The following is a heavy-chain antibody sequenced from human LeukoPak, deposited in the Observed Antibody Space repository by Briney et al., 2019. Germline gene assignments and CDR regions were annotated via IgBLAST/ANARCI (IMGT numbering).Heavy chain of an antibody. J-gene: IGHJ3*02. V-gene: IGHV4-59*01. CDR3: ARAPPPTYYDSSGYYLDAFDI. D-gene: IGHD3-22*01. CDR2: IYYSGST. Sequence: SETLSLTCTVSGGSISSYYWSWIRQPPGKGLEWIGYIYYSGSTNYNPSLKSRVTISVDTSKNQFSLKLSSVTAADTAVYYCARAPPPTYYDSSGYYLDAFDIWGQGTMVTVSS. CDR1: GGSISSYY.